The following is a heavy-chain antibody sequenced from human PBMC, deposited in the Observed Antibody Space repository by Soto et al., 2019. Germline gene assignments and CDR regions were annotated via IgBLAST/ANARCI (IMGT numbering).Heavy chain of an antibody. J-gene: IGHJ6*02. Sequence: GGSLRLSCAASGFTFSSYAMSWVRQAPGKGLEWVSAISGSGGSTYYADSVKGRFTISRDNSKNTLYLQMNSLRAEDTAVYYCAKDPGRIQLWFRPEFYGMDVWGQGTTVTVSS. D-gene: IGHD5-18*01. CDR2: ISGSGGST. CDR1: GFTFSSYA. V-gene: IGHV3-23*01. CDR3: AKDPGRIQLWFRPEFYGMDV.